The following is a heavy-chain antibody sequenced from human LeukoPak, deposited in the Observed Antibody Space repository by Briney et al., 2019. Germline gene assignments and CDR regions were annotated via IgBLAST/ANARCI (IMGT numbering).Heavy chain of an antibody. CDR1: GFTFSSYA. CDR2: ISGSGGNT. Sequence: PGGSLRLSCAASGFTFSSYAMSWVRQAPGKGLEWVSTISGSGGNTYYADSVKGRFTISRDNYKNTLYLQMNSLRAEDTAVYYCAKDPQGYYGSGGYRFDYWGQGTLVTVSS. CDR3: AKDPQGYYGSGGYRFDY. J-gene: IGHJ4*02. D-gene: IGHD3-10*01. V-gene: IGHV3-23*01.